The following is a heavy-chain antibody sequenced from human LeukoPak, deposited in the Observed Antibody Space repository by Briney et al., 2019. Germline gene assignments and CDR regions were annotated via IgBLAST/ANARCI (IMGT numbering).Heavy chain of an antibody. CDR1: GFTFSSYS. CDR3: AVLPRIAAAGTQYYYYYYMDV. J-gene: IGHJ6*03. CDR2: ISSSSSYI. D-gene: IGHD6-13*01. Sequence: GGSLRLSCAASGFTFSSYSMNWVRQAPGKGLEWVSSISSSSSYIYYADSVKGRFTISRDNAKNSLYLQMNSLRAEDTAVYYCAVLPRIAAAGTQYYYYYYMDVWGKGTTVTISS. V-gene: IGHV3-21*01.